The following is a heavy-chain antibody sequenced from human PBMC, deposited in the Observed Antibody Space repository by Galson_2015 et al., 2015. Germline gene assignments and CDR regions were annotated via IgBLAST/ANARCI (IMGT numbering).Heavy chain of an antibody. D-gene: IGHD2-15*01. V-gene: IGHV4-59*01. CDR1: GGSLNNYY. Sequence: LSLTCTVSGGSLNNYYWSWIRQPPGRGLDYIGYIYYSGSTDYNPSLKSRLTISIDTSKNQFSLKLSSVTAADTAVYYCARLAGTPVKHYYYYSMDVWGKGTTVTVSS. CDR2: IYYSGST. CDR3: ARLAGTPVKHYYYYSMDV. J-gene: IGHJ6*03.